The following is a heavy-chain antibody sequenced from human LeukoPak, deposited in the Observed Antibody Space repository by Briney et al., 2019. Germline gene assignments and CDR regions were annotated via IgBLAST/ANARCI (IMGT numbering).Heavy chain of an antibody. J-gene: IGHJ6*02. CDR3: ARGIAVAGPDYYYYYGMDV. Sequence: SETLSLTCTVSGGSISSSSYYWGWIRQPPGKGLEWIGSIYYSGSTYYNPSLKSRVTISVDTSKNQFSLKLSSVTAADTAVYYCARGIAVAGPDYYYYYGMDVWGQGTTVTVSS. D-gene: IGHD6-19*01. CDR1: GGSISSSSYY. V-gene: IGHV4-39*01. CDR2: IYYSGST.